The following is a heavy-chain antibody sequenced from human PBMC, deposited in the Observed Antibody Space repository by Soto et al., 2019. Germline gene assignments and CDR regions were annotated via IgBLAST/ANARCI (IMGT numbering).Heavy chain of an antibody. V-gene: IGHV4-30-4*01. J-gene: IGHJ5*02. Sequence: SETLSLTCTVSGGSISSGDYYWSWIRQPPGKGLEWIGYIYYSGSTYYNPSLKSRVTISVDTSKNQFSLKLSSVTAADTAVYYCASAIRGPEGFDPWGQGTLVTVSS. CDR3: ASAIRGPEGFDP. D-gene: IGHD3-9*01. CDR1: GGSISSGDYY. CDR2: IYYSGST.